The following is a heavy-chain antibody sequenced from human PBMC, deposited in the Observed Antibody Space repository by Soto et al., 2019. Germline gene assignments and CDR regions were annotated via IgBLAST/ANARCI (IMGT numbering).Heavy chain of an antibody. CDR2: IYVTGAV. D-gene: IGHD2-21*01. CDR1: GAALNSGNYY. V-gene: IGHV4-31*03. CDR3: ARLRIATNNYKWFDP. Sequence: PSGTLSLTCSVSGAALNSGNYYWSWIRQVPGKGLEWIGHIYVTGAVDYNPSLRDRITISQDTSERQFSLNLRLVTAADTAVYYCARLRIATNNYKWFDPWGQGTLVTVSS. J-gene: IGHJ5*02.